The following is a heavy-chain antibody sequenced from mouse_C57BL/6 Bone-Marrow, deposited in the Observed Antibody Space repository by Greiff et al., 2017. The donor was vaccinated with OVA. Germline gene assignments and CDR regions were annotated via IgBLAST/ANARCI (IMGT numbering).Heavy chain of an antibody. Sequence: VQLQQSGSELVKPGASVKISCKASGYSFTGYYMHWVKQSHGKSLEWIGLVYPYNGGTSYNQKFKGKATLTVDTSSSTAYMELNSLTSEDSAVYYCARCYGSSYYAMDYWGQGTSVTVSS. V-gene: IGHV1-36*01. CDR3: ARCYGSSYYAMDY. D-gene: IGHD1-1*01. CDR1: GYSFTGYY. CDR2: VYPYNGGT. J-gene: IGHJ4*01.